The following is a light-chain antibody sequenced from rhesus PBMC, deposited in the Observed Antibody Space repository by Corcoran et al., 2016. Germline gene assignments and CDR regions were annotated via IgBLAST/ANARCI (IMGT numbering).Light chain of an antibody. V-gene: IGLV2-32*02. CDR3: SSYAGINTDI. Sequence: QAALTQPRSVSGSPGQSVTISCTDTSSDIGGYNYVSWYQQHPGTAPKLMIYEVNKRPSGVSDRFSGSKSGNTASLTISGLQAEDEADYYCSSYAGINTDIFGVGTRLIVL. J-gene: IGLJ1*01. CDR1: SSDIGGYNY. CDR2: EVN.